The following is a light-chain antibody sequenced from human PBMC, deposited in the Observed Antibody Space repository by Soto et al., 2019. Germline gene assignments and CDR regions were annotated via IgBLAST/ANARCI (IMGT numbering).Light chain of an antibody. Sequence: DIQMTQSPSSLSASVGARVTITCRASRSISNYLNWYQQKSGKVPRLLIYAASSLQPGVPSRFSGTGTGTAFTLTITSLQPEDSATYYCQQSYSVPRFGPGTRVDLK. J-gene: IGKJ1*01. V-gene: IGKV1-39*01. CDR3: QQSYSVPR. CDR2: AAS. CDR1: RSISNY.